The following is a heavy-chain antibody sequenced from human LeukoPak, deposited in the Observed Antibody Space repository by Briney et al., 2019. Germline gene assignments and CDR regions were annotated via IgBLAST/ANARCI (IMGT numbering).Heavy chain of an antibody. Sequence: SETLSLTCAVYGGSFSGYYWSWIRQPPGKGLEWIGEINHSGSTNYNPSLKSRVTISVDTSKNQFSLKLSSVTAAEKAVYYCANGAVAANGWFDPWGQGTLVTVSS. CDR1: GGSFSGYY. J-gene: IGHJ5*02. V-gene: IGHV4-34*01. CDR3: ANGAVAANGWFDP. CDR2: INHSGST. D-gene: IGHD2-15*01.